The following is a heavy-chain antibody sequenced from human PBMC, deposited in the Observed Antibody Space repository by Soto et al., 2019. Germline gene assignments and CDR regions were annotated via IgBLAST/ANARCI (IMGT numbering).Heavy chain of an antibody. CDR2: IYPGDSDT. CDR3: ARRIAVAGTHYYGMDV. J-gene: IGHJ6*02. Sequence: GESLKISCKGSGYSFTSYWIGWVRQMPGKGLEWMGIIYPGDSDTRYSPSFQGQVTISADKSISTAYLQWSSLKASDTAMYYCARRIAVAGTHYYGMDVWGQGTTVTVSS. CDR1: GYSFTSYW. V-gene: IGHV5-51*01. D-gene: IGHD6-19*01.